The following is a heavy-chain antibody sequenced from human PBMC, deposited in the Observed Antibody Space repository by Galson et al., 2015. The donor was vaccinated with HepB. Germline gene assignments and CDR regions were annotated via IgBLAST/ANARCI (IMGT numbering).Heavy chain of an antibody. CDR3: ARTPYYYDSSGYLNWFDP. Sequence: QSGAEVKKPGASVKVSCKASGYTFTSYGISWVRQAPGQGLEWMGWISAYNGNTNYAQKLQGRVTMTTDTPTSTAYMELRSLRSDDTAVYYCARTPYYYDSSGYLNWFDPWGQGTLVTVSS. D-gene: IGHD3-22*01. CDR2: ISAYNGNT. CDR1: GYTFTSYG. V-gene: IGHV1-18*04. J-gene: IGHJ5*02.